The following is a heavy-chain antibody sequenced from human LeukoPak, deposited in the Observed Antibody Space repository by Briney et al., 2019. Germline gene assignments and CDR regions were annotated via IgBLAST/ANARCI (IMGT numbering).Heavy chain of an antibody. J-gene: IGHJ4*02. V-gene: IGHV3-48*04. CDR2: ISSSSSAI. Sequence: PGGSPRLSCAASGFTFSSFSINWVRQAPGKGLEWVSYISSSSSAIYYADSVKGRFTISRDNAKNSLYLQMNSLRAEDTAVYYCARDDGDYVPKYFDYWAREPWSPSPQ. CDR1: GFTFSSFS. CDR3: ARDDGDYVPKYFDY. D-gene: IGHD4-17*01.